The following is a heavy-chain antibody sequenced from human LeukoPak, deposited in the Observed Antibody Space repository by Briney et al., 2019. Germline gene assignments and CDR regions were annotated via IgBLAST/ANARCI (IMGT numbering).Heavy chain of an antibody. CDR3: ARTLPVGYSGYVGAIDY. D-gene: IGHD5-12*01. CDR1: GGSISSGDYY. Sequence: PSQTLSLTCTVSGGSISSGDYYWSWIRQPPGKGLEWIGYIYYSGSTYYNPSLKSRVTISVDTSKNQFSLKLSSVTAADTAVHYCARTLPVGYSGYVGAIDYWGQGTLVTVSS. J-gene: IGHJ4*02. CDR2: IYYSGST. V-gene: IGHV4-30-4*01.